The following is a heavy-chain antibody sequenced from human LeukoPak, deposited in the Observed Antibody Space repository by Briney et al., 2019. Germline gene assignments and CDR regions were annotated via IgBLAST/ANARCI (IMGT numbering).Heavy chain of an antibody. D-gene: IGHD5-24*01. CDR1: GGSISSYY. CDR3: VRADGRDGYKGLVDY. J-gene: IGHJ4*02. Sequence: SETLSLTCTVSGGSISSYYWSWIRQPPGKGLEWIGEINHSGSTNYNPSLKSRVTMSVDTSRNQFSLKLNSVTAADAAVYYCVRADGRDGYKGLVDYWGQGTLVTVSS. V-gene: IGHV4-34*01. CDR2: INHSGST.